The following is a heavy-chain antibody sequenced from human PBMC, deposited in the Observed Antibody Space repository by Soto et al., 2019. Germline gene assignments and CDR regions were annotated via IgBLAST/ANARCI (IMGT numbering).Heavy chain of an antibody. CDR2: ISGSGGTT. J-gene: IGHJ4*02. CDR3: AKTPYDFWSSGQYLFDH. D-gene: IGHD3-3*01. Sequence: PGGSLRLSCTVSGFTFGSHAMSWVRQAPGKGLECVSGISGSGGTTFYADSVKGRFTISRDNSKKTLYLRMNSLRAEDTAVYYCAKTPYDFWSSGQYLFDHWGQGTLVTVSS. CDR1: GFTFGSHA. V-gene: IGHV3-23*01.